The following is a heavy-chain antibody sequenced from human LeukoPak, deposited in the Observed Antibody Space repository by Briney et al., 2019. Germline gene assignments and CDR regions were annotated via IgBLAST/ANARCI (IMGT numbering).Heavy chain of an antibody. CDR3: ATEPYCSGGSCYYRGAFDI. D-gene: IGHD2-15*01. Sequence: ASVKVSCKVSGYTLTELSMYWVRQAPGKGLEWMGGFDPEDGETIYAQKFQGRVTMTEDTSTDTAYMELSSLRSEDTAVYYCATEPYCSGGSCYYRGAFDIWGQGTMVTVSS. J-gene: IGHJ3*02. CDR2: FDPEDGET. V-gene: IGHV1-24*01. CDR1: GYTLTELS.